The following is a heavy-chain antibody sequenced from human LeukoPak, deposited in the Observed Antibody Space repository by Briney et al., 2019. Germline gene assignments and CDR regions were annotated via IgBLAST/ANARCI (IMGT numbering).Heavy chain of an antibody. V-gene: IGHV3-43*02. CDR1: GFTLSSHW. CDR3: SSSGWYLGAFGI. J-gene: IGHJ3*02. CDR2: ISVDGGRT. D-gene: IGHD6-19*01. Sequence: GGTLTLSCAASGFTLSSHWRHWVRQAPPTGLEWASLISVDGGRTYYADPANDRLTTSRDNSNNSQYLQMHSLRTDATASDYFSSSGWYLGAFGIWGQGTMVTVSS.